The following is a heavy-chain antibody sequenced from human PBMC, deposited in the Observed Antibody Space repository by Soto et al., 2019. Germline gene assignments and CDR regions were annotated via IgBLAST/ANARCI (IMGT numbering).Heavy chain of an antibody. Sequence: QVQLQQWGAGLLKPSETLSLTCAVYDGSLSDDYYTWTRQSPGKGLEWIGEIHPSGSTYYNPFLKTRVTLSQDTSKKQFSLNLISVTAADTCEYYCSRGNDAYKGGRTWGQGTLVTVSS. D-gene: IGHD1-1*01. J-gene: IGHJ5*02. CDR2: IHPSGST. V-gene: IGHV4-34*02. CDR1: DGSLSDDY. CDR3: SRGNDAYKGGRT.